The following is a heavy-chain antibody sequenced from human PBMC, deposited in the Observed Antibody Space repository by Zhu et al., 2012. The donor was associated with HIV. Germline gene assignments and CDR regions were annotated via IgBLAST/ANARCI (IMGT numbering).Heavy chain of an antibody. CDR3: TRALVGVTGLDY. CDR2: IYHSGST. V-gene: IGHV4-38-2*01. J-gene: IGHJ4*02. CDR1: GYSISSGYY. Sequence: QVQLQESGPGLVKPSETLSLTCAVSGYSISSGYYWGWIRQPPGKGLEWIGNIYHSGSTYYNPSLKSRVTISVDTSKNQFSLKLSSVTAADTAVYYCTRALVGVTGLDYWGQGTLVTVSS. D-gene: IGHD2-2*01.